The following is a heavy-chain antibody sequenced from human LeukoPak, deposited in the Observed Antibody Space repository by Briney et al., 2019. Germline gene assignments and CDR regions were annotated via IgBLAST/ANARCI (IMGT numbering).Heavy chain of an antibody. CDR2: INPIRGGT. D-gene: IGHD6-13*01. V-gene: IGHV1-2*02. Sequence: ASLKVSCKASGYTFTGYYMHWVRQAPGQGLEWMGWINPIRGGTNSAQKFQGRVTMTRETSISTAYMDLSSLRSDDTAVYYCARGGGRYSSSWEIDYWGQGTLVTVSS. J-gene: IGHJ4*02. CDR1: GYTFTGYY. CDR3: ARGGGRYSSSWEIDY.